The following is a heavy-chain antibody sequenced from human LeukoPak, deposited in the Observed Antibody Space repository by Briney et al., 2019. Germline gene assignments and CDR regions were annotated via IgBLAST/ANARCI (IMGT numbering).Heavy chain of an antibody. CDR1: GYTFTTYY. CDR2: INPNSGST. J-gene: IGHJ4*02. CDR3: ARAHYFDY. V-gene: IGHV1-46*01. Sequence: ASVKVSCKASGYTFTTYYMHWVRQAPGQGLEWMGIINPNSGSTSYAQKFQGRVTMTTDTSTSTAYMELRSLRSDDTAVYYCARAHYFDYWGQGTLVTVSS.